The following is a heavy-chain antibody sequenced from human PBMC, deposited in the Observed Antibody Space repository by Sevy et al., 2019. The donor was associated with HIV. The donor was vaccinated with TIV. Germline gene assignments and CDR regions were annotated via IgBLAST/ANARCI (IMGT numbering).Heavy chain of an antibody. Sequence: GGSLRLSCAASGFSFSIYSMNWVRQAPGKGLEWLSYMSNTGATIHYADSVKGRFTISRDNAKNSLYLQMNNLRAEDTAVYYCASQRGGYERLYYFDYWGQGTLVTVSS. D-gene: IGHD5-12*01. J-gene: IGHJ4*02. CDR3: ASQRGGYERLYYFDY. CDR1: GFSFSIYS. CDR2: MSNTGATI. V-gene: IGHV3-48*01.